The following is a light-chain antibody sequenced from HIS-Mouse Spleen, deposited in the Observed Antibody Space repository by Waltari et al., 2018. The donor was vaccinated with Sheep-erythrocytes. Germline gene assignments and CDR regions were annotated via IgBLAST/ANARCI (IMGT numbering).Light chain of an antibody. CDR3: CSYAGSYNHV. CDR1: SSDVGGYNY. J-gene: IGLJ1*01. V-gene: IGLV2-11*01. Sequence: QSALTQPRSVSGSPGQSVTIPCTGTSSDVGGYNYVPWYQQHPGKAPKLMIYDVSKRPSGVPDRFSGSKSGNMASLTISGLQAEDEADYYCCSYAGSYNHVFATGTKVTVL. CDR2: DVS.